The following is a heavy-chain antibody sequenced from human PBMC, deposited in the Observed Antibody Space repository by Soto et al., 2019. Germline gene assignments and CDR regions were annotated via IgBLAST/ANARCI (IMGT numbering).Heavy chain of an antibody. D-gene: IGHD3-3*01. V-gene: IGHV1-18*04. CDR1: GYTFTSYG. CDR2: ISAYNGNT. J-gene: IGHJ6*02. Sequence: RASVKVSCKASGYTFTSYGISWVRQAPGQGLEWMGWISAYNGNTNYAQKLQGRVTMTTDTSTSTAYMELRSLRSDDTAVYYCASYTIFGVVGPGGMDVWGQGTTVTVSS. CDR3: ASYTIFGVVGPGGMDV.